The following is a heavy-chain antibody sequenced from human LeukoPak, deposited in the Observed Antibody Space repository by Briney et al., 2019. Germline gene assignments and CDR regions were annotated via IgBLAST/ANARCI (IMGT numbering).Heavy chain of an antibody. CDR3: ATTFGVFWSGYPVDY. Sequence: GGSLRLSCAASGFTFSSYSMNWVRQAPGKGLEWVSSISSSRSYIYYADSVKGRFTISRDNAKNSLYLQMNSLRAEDTAVYYCATTFGVFWSGYPVDYWGQGTLVTVSS. D-gene: IGHD3-3*01. CDR2: ISSSRSYI. V-gene: IGHV3-21*01. CDR1: GFTFSSYS. J-gene: IGHJ4*02.